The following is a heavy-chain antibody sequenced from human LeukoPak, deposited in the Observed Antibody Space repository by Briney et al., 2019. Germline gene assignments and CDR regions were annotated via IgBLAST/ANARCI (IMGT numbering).Heavy chain of an antibody. D-gene: IGHD5-18*01. CDR1: GGSISSYY. CDR2: IHYRGST. V-gene: IGHV4-59*01. Sequence: YPSETLSLTCTVSGGSISSYYWSWIRQPPGKGLEWIGYIHYRGSTNYNPSLKNRVTISVDTSKNQFSLKLSSLTAADTAVYYCARSVLGYSYGLHIDYWGQGTLVTVSS. J-gene: IGHJ4*02. CDR3: ARSVLGYSYGLHIDY.